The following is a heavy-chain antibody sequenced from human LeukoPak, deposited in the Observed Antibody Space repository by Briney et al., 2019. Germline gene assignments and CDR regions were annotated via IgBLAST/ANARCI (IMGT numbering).Heavy chain of an antibody. CDR2: IYHSGST. Sequence: SETLSLTCTVSGYSISSGYYWGWIRQPPGKGLEWIGSIYHSGSTYYNPSLKSRVTISVDTSKNQFSPKLSSVTAADTAVYYCARGHPTNYFDYWGQGTLVTVSS. CDR3: ARGHPTNYFDY. V-gene: IGHV4-38-2*02. CDR1: GYSISSGYY. J-gene: IGHJ4*02.